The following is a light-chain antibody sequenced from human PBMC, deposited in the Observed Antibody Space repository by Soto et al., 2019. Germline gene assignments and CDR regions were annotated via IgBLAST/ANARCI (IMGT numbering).Light chain of an antibody. V-gene: IGLV1-44*01. Sequence: QLVLTQPPSASGTPGQKVTISCSGNTSNIGSNTVNWYQQFPGTAPKFLIFSTTQRPSGVPARFSGSKSGTSASLAIGGLQPDDEAHYYCGAWDNSLKGWVFGGGTQLTVL. J-gene: IGLJ3*02. CDR2: STT. CDR1: TSNIGSNT. CDR3: GAWDNSLKGWV.